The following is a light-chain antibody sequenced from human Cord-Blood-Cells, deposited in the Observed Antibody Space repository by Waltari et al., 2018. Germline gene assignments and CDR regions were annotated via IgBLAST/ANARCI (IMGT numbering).Light chain of an antibody. CDR2: DAS. Sequence: EIVLTQSPDFQSVTPKEKVTITCRASQSIGSSLHWYQQKPDQSPKLLIYDASNLETGVPSRFSGSGSGTDFTFTISSLQPEDIATYYCQQYDNLPLTFGGGTKVEIK. CDR3: QQYDNLPLT. V-gene: IGKV6-21*01. J-gene: IGKJ4*01. CDR1: QSIGSS.